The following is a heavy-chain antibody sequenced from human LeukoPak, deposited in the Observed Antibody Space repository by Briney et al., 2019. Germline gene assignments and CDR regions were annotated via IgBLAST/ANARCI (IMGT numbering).Heavy chain of an antibody. Sequence: GGTLRLSCAASGSTFSSYGMSWVRQAQGKGLEWVSAITGSGGSTYYADSVKGRFTISRDNSKNTLYLQMNSRRAEDTAVYYCARAWGSLDYWGQGTLVTVSS. CDR3: ARAWGSLDY. D-gene: IGHD3-16*01. V-gene: IGHV3-23*01. CDR1: GSTFSSYG. J-gene: IGHJ4*02. CDR2: ITGSGGST.